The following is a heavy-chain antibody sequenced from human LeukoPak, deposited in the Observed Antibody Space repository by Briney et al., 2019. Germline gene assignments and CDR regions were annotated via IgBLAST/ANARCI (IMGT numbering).Heavy chain of an antibody. CDR1: GYSFTSYW. CDR3: ARPHSYGASGAFDI. D-gene: IGHD5-18*01. V-gene: IGHV5-51*01. J-gene: IGHJ3*02. CDR2: FYPADSDI. Sequence: GESLKISCKASGYSFTSYWIGWVRQMPGKGLDWMGIFYPADSDIRYSPSFQGQVTISADKSTSTAHLQWSSLKASDTAMYYCARPHSYGASGAFDIWGQGTMVTVSS.